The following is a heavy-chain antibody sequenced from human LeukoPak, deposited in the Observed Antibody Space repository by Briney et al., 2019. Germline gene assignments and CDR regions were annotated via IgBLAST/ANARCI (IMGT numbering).Heavy chain of an antibody. CDR1: RFTFSSYW. J-gene: IGHJ4*02. CDR3: ARDKVRDSVAGSNFDY. Sequence: PGGSLRLSCAASRFTFSSYWMSWVRQAPGKGLEWVANIKQDGNEKYYVDSVKGRFTISRDNAKKSLYLQMNSLRAEDTAVYYCARDKVRDSVAGSNFDYWGQGTLVTVSS. CDR2: IKQDGNEK. D-gene: IGHD6-19*01. V-gene: IGHV3-7*01.